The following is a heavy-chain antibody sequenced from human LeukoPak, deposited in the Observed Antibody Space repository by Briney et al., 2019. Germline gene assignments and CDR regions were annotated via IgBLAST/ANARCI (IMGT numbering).Heavy chain of an antibody. CDR2: INAGNGNI. J-gene: IGHJ4*02. CDR3: ASQSSGWFQFDY. CDR1: GYTFTSYA. Sequence: ASVKVSCKASGYTFTSYAMHWVRQAPGQRLEWMGWINAGNGNIKYSQKFQGRVTITRDTSASTAYMELSSLRSEDTAVYYCASQSSGWFQFDYWGQGTLVTVSS. D-gene: IGHD6-19*01. V-gene: IGHV1-3*01.